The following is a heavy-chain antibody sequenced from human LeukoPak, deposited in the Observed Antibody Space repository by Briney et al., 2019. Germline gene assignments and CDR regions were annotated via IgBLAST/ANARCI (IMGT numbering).Heavy chain of an antibody. V-gene: IGHV4-59*01. Sequence: SETLSLTCTVSAGSISSYYWSWIRQPPGKGLEWIGYIYYSGSTNYNPSLKSRVTISVDTSKNQFSLKLSSVTAADTAVYYCARGKDDSSGLTDYWGQGTLVTVSS. CDR3: ARGKDDSSGLTDY. CDR2: IYYSGST. J-gene: IGHJ4*02. D-gene: IGHD3-22*01. CDR1: AGSISSYY.